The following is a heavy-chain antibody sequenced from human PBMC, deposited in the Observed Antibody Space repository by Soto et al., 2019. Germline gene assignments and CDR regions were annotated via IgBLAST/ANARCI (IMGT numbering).Heavy chain of an antibody. CDR2: IIPIFGTA. V-gene: IGHV1-69*13. J-gene: IGHJ6*02. Sequence: ASVKVSCKASGGTFSSYAISWVRQAPGQGLEWMGGIIPIFGTANYAQKFQGRVTITADESTSTAYMELSSLRSEDTAVYYCARRYCSSTSCYTSHYYYYGMDVWGQGTTVTVSS. CDR3: ARRYCSSTSCYTSHYYYYGMDV. CDR1: GGTFSSYA. D-gene: IGHD2-2*02.